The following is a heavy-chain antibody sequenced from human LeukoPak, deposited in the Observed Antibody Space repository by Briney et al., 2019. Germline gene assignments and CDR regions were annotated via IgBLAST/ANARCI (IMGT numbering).Heavy chain of an antibody. V-gene: IGHV1-2*06. Sequence: GASVKVSCKTSGYGFTGYYIHWVRQAPGQGLEWMGRINPNSGGPNYGQKFQGTVTMTRDTSISTAYLELSNLRSDDTAAYYCVRGYSYGFYFDYWGQGSLVTVSS. CDR3: VRGYSYGFYFDY. D-gene: IGHD5-18*01. CDR2: INPNSGGP. J-gene: IGHJ4*02. CDR1: GYGFTGYY.